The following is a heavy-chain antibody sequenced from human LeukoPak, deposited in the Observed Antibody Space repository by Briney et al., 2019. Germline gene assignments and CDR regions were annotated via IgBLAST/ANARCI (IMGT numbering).Heavy chain of an antibody. J-gene: IGHJ4*02. Sequence: GASVKVSCKASGYTFTSYGISWVRQAPGQGLEWMGWISAYNGNTNYAQKFQGRVTMTRNTSISTAYMELSSLRSEDTAVYYCARSLTLNVLRYFDWFHWGQGTLVTVSS. CDR3: ARSLTLNVLRYFDWFH. CDR1: GYTFTSYG. CDR2: ISAYNGNT. D-gene: IGHD3-9*01. V-gene: IGHV1-18*01.